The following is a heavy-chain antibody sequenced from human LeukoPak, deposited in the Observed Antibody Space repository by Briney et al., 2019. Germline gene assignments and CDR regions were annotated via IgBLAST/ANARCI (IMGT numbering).Heavy chain of an antibody. Sequence: ASVKVSCKASGYTFTSYYMHWVRQAPGQGLEWMGIINPSGCSTSYAQKFQGRVTMTRDTSTSTVYMELSSLRSEDTAVYYCARGDSSGWYPNYYYYYYMDVWGKGTTVTVSS. V-gene: IGHV1-46*01. CDR1: GYTFTSYY. CDR2: INPSGCST. CDR3: ARGDSSGWYPNYYYYYYMDV. D-gene: IGHD6-19*01. J-gene: IGHJ6*03.